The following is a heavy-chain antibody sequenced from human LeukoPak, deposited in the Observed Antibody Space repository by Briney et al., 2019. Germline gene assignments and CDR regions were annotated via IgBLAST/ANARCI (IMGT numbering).Heavy chain of an antibody. CDR2: INPNSGGT. J-gene: IGHJ4*02. CDR1: GYTFTGYY. D-gene: IGHD3-9*01. V-gene: IGHV1-2*02. CDR3: ARDIDILTGYSYFDY. Sequence: ASVKVSFKASGYTFTGYYMHWVRQAPGQGLEWMGWINPNSGGTNYAQKFQGRVTMTRDTSISTAYMELSRLRSDDTAVYYCARDIDILTGYSYFDYWGQGTLVTVSS.